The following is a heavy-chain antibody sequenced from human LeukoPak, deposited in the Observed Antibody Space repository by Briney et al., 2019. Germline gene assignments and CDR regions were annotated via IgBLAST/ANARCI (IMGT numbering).Heavy chain of an antibody. D-gene: IGHD6-19*01. CDR2: IYYSGST. J-gene: IGHJ4*02. CDR3: ARVTSGWTCFDY. V-gene: IGHV4-59*01. Sequence: SETLSLTCTVSGGSISSYYWSWIRQPPGEGLEWIGYIYYSGSTNYNPSLKSRVAISIDTSKNQFSLKLSSVTAADTAVYYCARVTSGWTCFDYWGQGTLVTVSS. CDR1: GGSISSYY.